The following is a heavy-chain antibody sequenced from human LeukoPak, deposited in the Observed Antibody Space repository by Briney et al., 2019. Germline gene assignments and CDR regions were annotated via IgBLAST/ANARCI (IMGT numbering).Heavy chain of an antibody. D-gene: IGHD2-15*01. CDR1: GFPFRSYA. V-gene: IGHV3-64D*09. CDR3: VRGYSFGPYGMDV. Sequence: PGGSPRLSCSASGFPFRSYAMDWVRQGPRKGLEYVSAISDSGGSTYYADSVKGRFTISRDNSKNTLYLQMSSLRAEDTAVYFCVRGYSFGPYGMDVWGQGTTVTVSS. J-gene: IGHJ6*02. CDR2: ISDSGGST.